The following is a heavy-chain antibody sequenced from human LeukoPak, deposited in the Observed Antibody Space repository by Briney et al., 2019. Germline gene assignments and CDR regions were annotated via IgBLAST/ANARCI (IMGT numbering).Heavy chain of an antibody. CDR2: IYYSGST. Sequence: SETLSLTCTVSGGSISSSSYYWGWIRQPPGKGLEWIGYIYYSGSTNYNPSLKSRVTISVDTSKNQFSLKLSSVTAADTAVYYCARNVDAGWFDPWGQGTLVTVSS. CDR1: GGSISSSSYY. J-gene: IGHJ5*02. CDR3: ARNVDAGWFDP. D-gene: IGHD3-16*01. V-gene: IGHV4-61*05.